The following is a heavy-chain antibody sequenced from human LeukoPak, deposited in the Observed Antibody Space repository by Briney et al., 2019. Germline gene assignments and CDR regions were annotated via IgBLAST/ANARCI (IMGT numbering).Heavy chain of an antibody. Sequence: WETLRLSCAASGFTFSSYDMSWIRQAPGKGLEWVSYISSSSSTTYYADSVKGRFTMSRDYAKRSLYLQMNSLRAEDTAVYYCASWAGAAAGFNGPLDSWGQGTLVTVSS. CDR1: GFTFSSYD. V-gene: IGHV3-48*01. CDR3: ASWAGAAAGFNGPLDS. CDR2: ISSSSSTT. D-gene: IGHD6-13*01. J-gene: IGHJ4*02.